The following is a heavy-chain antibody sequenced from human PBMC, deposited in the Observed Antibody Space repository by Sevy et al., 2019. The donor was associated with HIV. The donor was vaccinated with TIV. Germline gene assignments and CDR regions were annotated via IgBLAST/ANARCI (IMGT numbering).Heavy chain of an antibody. CDR3: ARARAYYYDNSGYSFDY. D-gene: IGHD3-22*01. CDR2: IKQDGSEK. CDR1: GFTLSSYW. V-gene: IGHV3-7*01. J-gene: IGHJ4*02. Sequence: GGSLRLSCAASGFTLSSYWMSWVRQAPGMGLGWVANIKQDGSEKYYVDSVKGRFTISRDNAKNSLYLQMNSLRVEDTAAYYCARARAYYYDNSGYSFDYWGQGTLVTVSS.